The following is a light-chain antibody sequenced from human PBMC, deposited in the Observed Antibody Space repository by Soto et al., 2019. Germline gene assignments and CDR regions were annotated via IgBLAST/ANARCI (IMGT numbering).Light chain of an antibody. Sequence: DIQMTQSPSAMSASVGDRVIITCRASQDINNSLVWFQQKPGKVPKRLISAASSLQSGVPSRFSGSGSGTEFTLTISSLQPEDVATYYCLQHTSYPLTFGGGTKVEIK. V-gene: IGKV1-17*03. J-gene: IGKJ4*01. CDR3: LQHTSYPLT. CDR2: AAS. CDR1: QDINNS.